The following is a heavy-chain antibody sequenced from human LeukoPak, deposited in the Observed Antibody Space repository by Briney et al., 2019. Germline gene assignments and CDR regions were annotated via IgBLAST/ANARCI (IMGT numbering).Heavy chain of an antibody. V-gene: IGHV3-9*01. CDR1: GFTFDDYA. D-gene: IGHD6-13*01. CDR2: ISWNSGSI. J-gene: IGHJ4*02. Sequence: SLRLSCAASGFTFDDYAMHWVRQAPGKGLEWVSGISWNSGSIGYADSVKGRFTISRDNAKNSLYLQMNSLRAEDTALYYCAKDWHSSPHGVDYWGQGTLVTVSS. CDR3: AKDWHSSPHGVDY.